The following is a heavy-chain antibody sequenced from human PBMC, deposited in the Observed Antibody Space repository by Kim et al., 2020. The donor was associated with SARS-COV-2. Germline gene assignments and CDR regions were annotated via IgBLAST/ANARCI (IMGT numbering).Heavy chain of an antibody. D-gene: IGHD6-13*01. CDR2: T. Sequence: TNYHPSLKSRVTISVDTSKNQFSLKLSSVTAADTAVYYCARHEKRWYFDYWGQGTLVTVSS. CDR3: ARHEKRWYFDY. J-gene: IGHJ4*02. V-gene: IGHV4-59*08.